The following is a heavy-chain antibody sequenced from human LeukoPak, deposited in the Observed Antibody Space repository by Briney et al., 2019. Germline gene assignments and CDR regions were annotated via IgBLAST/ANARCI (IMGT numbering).Heavy chain of an antibody. V-gene: IGHV4-31*03. J-gene: IGHJ5*02. Sequence: TLSLTCTVSGGSISSGGYYWSWIRQHPGKGLEWIGYIYYSGSTYYNPSLTSRVTISVDTSKNQFSLRLTSVTAADTAVYFCARHGIWFGDTNRWFDPWGQGTLVTVSS. CDR2: IYYSGST. CDR1: GGSISSGGYY. CDR3: ARHGIWFGDTNRWFDP. D-gene: IGHD3-10*01.